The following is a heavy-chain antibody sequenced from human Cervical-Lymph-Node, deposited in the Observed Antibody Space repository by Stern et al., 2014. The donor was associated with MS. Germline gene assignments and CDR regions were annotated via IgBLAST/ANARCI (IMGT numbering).Heavy chain of an antibody. CDR1: GFSLSTSGVG. J-gene: IGHJ5*02. CDR2: IYWDDDK. D-gene: IGHD1-1*01. CDR3: AHRKAYNTNWDAGWFGP. V-gene: IGHV2-5*02. Sequence: QVTLKESGPTLVKPTQTLTLNCTFSGFSLSTSGVGVGWVRQPPGKALEWLAFIYWDDDKRYSPSLKSRLTIAKDTSKNQVVLIMTNMDPVDTATYYCAHRKAYNTNWDAGWFGPWGQGTLVTVSS.